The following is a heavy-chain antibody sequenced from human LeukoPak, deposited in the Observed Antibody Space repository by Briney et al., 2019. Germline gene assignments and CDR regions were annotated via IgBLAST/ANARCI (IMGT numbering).Heavy chain of an antibody. CDR2: ISSSSNYI. D-gene: IGHD4-17*01. Sequence: GGSLRLSCAASGFTFSTYSMNWVRQAPGRGLEWVSSISSSSNYIYYADSVKGRFSISRDDAKNSLFLQMNGLRAEDTAVYYCARDMTTATTCYLQHWGQGTLVTVSS. CDR3: ARDMTTATTCYLQH. V-gene: IGHV3-21*01. CDR1: GFTFSTYS. J-gene: IGHJ1*01.